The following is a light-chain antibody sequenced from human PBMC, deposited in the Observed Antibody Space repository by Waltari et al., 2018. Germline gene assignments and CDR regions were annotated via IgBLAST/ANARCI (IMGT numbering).Light chain of an antibody. CDR3: LIWHNSAWM. J-gene: IGLJ3*02. CDR1: SGINVGTYR. Sequence: QAVVTQPSSLSASPGASASLTCTLRSGINVGTYRIPWYHQKPGSPPQYLLTYKSDSDKQRGSGVPSRFSGSKDASANAGILLISGLQSVDEADYYCLIWHNSAWMFGGGTKLTVL. V-gene: IGLV5-45*02. CDR2: YKSDSDK.